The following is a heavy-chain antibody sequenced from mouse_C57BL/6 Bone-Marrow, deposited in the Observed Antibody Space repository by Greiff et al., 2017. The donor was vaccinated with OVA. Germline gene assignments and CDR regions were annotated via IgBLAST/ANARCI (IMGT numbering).Heavy chain of an antibody. V-gene: IGHV1-76*01. CDR1: GYTFTDYY. D-gene: IGHD2-1*01. Sequence: VQLQESGAELVRPGASVKLSCKASGYTFTDYYINWVKQRPGQGLEWIARIYPGSGNTYYNEKFKGKATLTAEKSSSTAYMQLSSLTSEDSAVYFCAREGNSAWFAYWGQGTLVTVSA. CDR3: AREGNSAWFAY. J-gene: IGHJ3*01. CDR2: IYPGSGNT.